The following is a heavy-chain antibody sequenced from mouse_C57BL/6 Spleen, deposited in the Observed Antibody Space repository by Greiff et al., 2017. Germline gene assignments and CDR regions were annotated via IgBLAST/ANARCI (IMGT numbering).Heavy chain of an antibody. V-gene: IGHV5-16*01. Sequence: EVKLMESEGGLVQPGSSMKLSCTASGFTFSDYYMAWVRQVPEKGLEWVANINYDGSSTYYLDSLKSRFIISRDNAKNSLYLQMSSLKSEETAPYYCARDYDGRSYGYFDVWGTVTTVTVSS. CDR3: ARDYDGRSYGYFDV. D-gene: IGHD1-1*01. CDR2: INYDGSST. CDR1: GFTFSDYY. J-gene: IGHJ1*03.